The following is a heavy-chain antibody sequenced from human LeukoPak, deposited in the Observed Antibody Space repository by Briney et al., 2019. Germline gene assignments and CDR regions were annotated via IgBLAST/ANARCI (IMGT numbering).Heavy chain of an antibody. CDR2: INHSGST. V-gene: IGHV4-39*07. Sequence: PSETLSLTCTVSGGSISSSSYYWGWIRQPPGKGLEWIGEINHSGSTNYNPSLKSRVTISVDTSKNQFSLKLSSVTAADTAVYYCARERNEPNYGSGSYFDYWGQGTLVTVSS. CDR1: GGSISSSSYY. J-gene: IGHJ4*02. CDR3: ARERNEPNYGSGSYFDY. D-gene: IGHD3-10*01.